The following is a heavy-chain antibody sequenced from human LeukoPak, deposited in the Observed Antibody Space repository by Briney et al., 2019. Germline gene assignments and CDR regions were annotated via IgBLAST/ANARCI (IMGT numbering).Heavy chain of an antibody. CDR3: ARGEYYYDSSGYHGVYYYYGMDV. Sequence: ASVKVPCKASGGTCSSYAISWVRQAPGQGLAWMGGIIPIFGTANYAQKFQGRVTITADESTSTAYMELSSLRFEDTAVYYCARGEYYYDSSGYHGVYYYYGMDVWGQGTTVTVSS. CDR2: IIPIFGTA. D-gene: IGHD3-22*01. V-gene: IGHV1-69*13. CDR1: GGTCSSYA. J-gene: IGHJ6*02.